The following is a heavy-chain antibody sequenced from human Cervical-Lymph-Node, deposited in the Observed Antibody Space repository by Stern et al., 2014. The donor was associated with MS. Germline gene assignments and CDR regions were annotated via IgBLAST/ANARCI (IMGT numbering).Heavy chain of an antibody. CDR3: TRDEGHAEYYQH. Sequence: MQLVESGAEVKQPGSSVKVSCKASGGTFGGYAVSWVRQAPRQGLEWMGGIVPMFGTANYAQKFQDRATMTADASTNTAYMELSSLTSEDTAMYYCTRDEGHAEYYQHWGQGTLITVSS. CDR2: IVPMFGTA. CDR1: GGTFGGYA. V-gene: IGHV1-69*01. J-gene: IGHJ1*01.